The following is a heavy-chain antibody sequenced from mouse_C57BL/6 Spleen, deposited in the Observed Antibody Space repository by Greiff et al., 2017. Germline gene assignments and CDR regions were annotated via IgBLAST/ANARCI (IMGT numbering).Heavy chain of an antibody. CDR1: GFTFTDYY. Sequence: EVKLVESGGGLVQPGGSLSLSCAASGFTFTDYYMSWVRQPPGKALEWLGFIRNKANGYTTEYSASVKGRFTISRDNSQSILYLQMNALRAEDSATYYCARYIPSTVEFDYWGQGTTLTVSS. CDR3: ARYIPSTVEFDY. CDR2: IRNKANGYTT. D-gene: IGHD4-1*02. J-gene: IGHJ2*01. V-gene: IGHV7-3*01.